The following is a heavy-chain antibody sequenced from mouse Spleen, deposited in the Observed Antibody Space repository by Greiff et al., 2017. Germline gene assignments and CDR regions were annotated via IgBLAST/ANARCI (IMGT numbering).Heavy chain of an antibody. Sequence: EVKLVESGGRLVKPGGSLKLSCAASGFTFSSYAMSWVRQTPEKRLEWVAAINSNGGSTYYPDTVKDRFTISRDNAKNTLYLQMSSLRSEDTALYYCAREDGTWYFDYWGQGTTLTVSS. V-gene: IGHV5-6-2*01. CDR2: INSNGGST. D-gene: IGHD3-3*01. CDR1: GFTFSSYA. CDR3: AREDGTWYFDY. J-gene: IGHJ2*01.